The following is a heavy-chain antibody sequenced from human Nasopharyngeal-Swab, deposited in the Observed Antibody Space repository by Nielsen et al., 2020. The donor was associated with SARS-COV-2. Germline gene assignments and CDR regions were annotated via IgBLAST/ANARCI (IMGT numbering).Heavy chain of an antibody. CDR3: ARVNPVSGSYYDAFDI. J-gene: IGHJ3*02. Sequence: GGSLRLSCAASGFTFSGSMHWVRQASGKGLEWVGRIRSKADNYATAYAASVKGRFIISRDDSKNTAYLQMNSLKTEDTAVYYCARVNPVSGSYYDAFDIWGQGTMVTVSS. CDR1: GFTFSGS. V-gene: IGHV3-73*01. D-gene: IGHD1-26*01. CDR2: IRSKADNYAT.